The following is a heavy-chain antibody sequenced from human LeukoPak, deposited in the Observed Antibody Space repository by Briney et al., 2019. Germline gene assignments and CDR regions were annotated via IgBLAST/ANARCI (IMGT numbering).Heavy chain of an antibody. CDR3: ASGYSSSWYTAADY. Sequence: PGGSLRLSCAASGFTFDDHGMTWVRQLPGKGLEWVSGINWNGGSTGYADSVKSRFTISRDNAKNSLYLQMNSLRAEDTAVYYCASGYSSSWYTAADYWGQGTLVTVSS. CDR2: INWNGGST. CDR1: GFTFDDHG. V-gene: IGHV3-20*04. J-gene: IGHJ4*02. D-gene: IGHD6-13*01.